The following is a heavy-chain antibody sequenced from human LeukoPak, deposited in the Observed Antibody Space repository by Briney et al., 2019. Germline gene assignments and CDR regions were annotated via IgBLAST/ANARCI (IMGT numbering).Heavy chain of an antibody. CDR3: AKDRGTITSLLVLGVPGPAHLFDW. J-gene: IGHJ4*02. CDR1: GGSISSHY. D-gene: IGHD5-12*01. CDR2: IYYSGST. Sequence: SETLSLTCTVSGGSISSHYWSWIRQPPGKGLEWIGYIYYSGSTNYNPSLKSRVTISVDTSKNQFSLKLSSVTAADTAVYYCAKDRGTITSLLVLGVPGPAHLFDWWGQGALVTVSS. V-gene: IGHV4-59*11.